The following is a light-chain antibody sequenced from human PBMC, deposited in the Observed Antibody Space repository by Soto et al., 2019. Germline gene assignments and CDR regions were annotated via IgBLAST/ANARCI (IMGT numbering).Light chain of an antibody. CDR1: QSITSS. CDR3: QQTYILPLT. J-gene: IGKJ4*01. Sequence: DIQMTQSPFSLSASMGDRVTITCRASQSITSSLSWYQQKPGTAPKLLIYGASTLHGGVPSRFSGSGSGTDFTLTISSLQPEDFAIYYCQQTYILPLTFGGGTKV. V-gene: IGKV1-39*01. CDR2: GAS.